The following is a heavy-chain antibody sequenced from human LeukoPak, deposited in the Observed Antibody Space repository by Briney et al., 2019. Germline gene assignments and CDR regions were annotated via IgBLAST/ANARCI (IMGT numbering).Heavy chain of an antibody. V-gene: IGHV3-21*01. CDR3: ARENWYKFDY. J-gene: IGHJ4*02. Sequence: PGGSLRLSCAASGFTFSTYSMNWVRQAPGKGLEWVSSISSSSNYVHYADSVKGRFTISRDNAKNSLFLQMNSLRAEDTALYYCARENWYKFDYWGQGTLVTVFS. D-gene: IGHD1/OR15-1a*01. CDR1: GFTFSTYS. CDR2: ISSSSNYV.